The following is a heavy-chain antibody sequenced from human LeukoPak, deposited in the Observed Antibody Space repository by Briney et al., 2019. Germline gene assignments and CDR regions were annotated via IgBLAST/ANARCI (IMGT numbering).Heavy chain of an antibody. CDR1: AFTFSNAW. CDR3: TTLYDSSGYYYADHAFDI. V-gene: IGHV3-15*01. Sequence: GRSLRLSCAASAFTFSNAWMSWVRQAPGKGLEWVGRIKSKTDGGTTDYAAPVKGRFTISRDDSKNTLYLQMNSLKTEDTAVYYCTTLYDSSGYYYADHAFDIWGQGTMVTVSS. CDR2: IKSKTDGGTT. J-gene: IGHJ3*02. D-gene: IGHD3-22*01.